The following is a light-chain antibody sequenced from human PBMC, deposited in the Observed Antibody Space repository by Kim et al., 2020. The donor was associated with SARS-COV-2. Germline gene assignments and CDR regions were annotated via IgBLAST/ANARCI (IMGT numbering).Light chain of an antibody. CDR2: EAT. CDR1: QDISNS. CDR3: QQYDHVPFT. Sequence: DIQMTQSPSSLSASVGDRVTITCLATQDISNSLNWYQQKPGEPPKLLIYEATNLETGVPIRFSGSTSVTDFTFTISSLQPEDIATYYCQQYDHVPFTFRGGTKVDIK. J-gene: IGKJ4*01. V-gene: IGKV1-33*01.